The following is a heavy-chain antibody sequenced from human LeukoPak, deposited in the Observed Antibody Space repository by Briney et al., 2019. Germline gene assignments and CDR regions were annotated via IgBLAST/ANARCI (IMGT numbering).Heavy chain of an antibody. CDR1: GFTFSFYW. J-gene: IGHJ4*02. D-gene: IGHD3-10*01. CDR2: IKEDGSEK. V-gene: IGHV3-7*03. CDR3: ARDTHLSYAAGLDC. Sequence: GGSLRLSCEATGFTFSFYWMSWVRRAPGKGLEWVANIKEDGSEKNYVDSVKGRFTISRDNAKNSLYLQLTSLRAEDTALYYCARDTHLSYAAGLDCWGQGILVTVSS.